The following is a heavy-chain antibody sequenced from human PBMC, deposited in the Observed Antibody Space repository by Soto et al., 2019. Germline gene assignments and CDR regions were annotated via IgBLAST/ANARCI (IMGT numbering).Heavy chain of an antibody. J-gene: IGHJ6*02. CDR1: GYTFTGYY. Sequence: ASVKVSCKASGYTFTGYYMHWVRQAPGQGLEWMGWINPNSGGTNYAQKFQGRVTMTRDTSISTAYMELSRLRSDDTAVYYCARSYYDFWSGYPPPDHYYYGMDVWGQGTTVTVSS. V-gene: IGHV1-2*02. CDR3: ARSYYDFWSGYPPPDHYYYGMDV. CDR2: INPNSGGT. D-gene: IGHD3-3*01.